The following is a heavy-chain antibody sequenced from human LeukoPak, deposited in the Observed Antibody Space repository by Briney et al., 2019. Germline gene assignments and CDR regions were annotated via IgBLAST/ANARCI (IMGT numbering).Heavy chain of an antibody. Sequence: PSETLSLTCAVYGGSFSGYYWRWLRQPPGKGLEWIGEINHSGSTNYHPPLKSRVTIAVDTSKNQFSLKLSSVTAADTAVYYRASAGRWARGMDVWGQGTTVTVSS. D-gene: IGHD3-10*01. J-gene: IGHJ6*02. CDR2: INHSGST. V-gene: IGHV4-34*01. CDR3: ASAGRWARGMDV. CDR1: GGSFSGYY.